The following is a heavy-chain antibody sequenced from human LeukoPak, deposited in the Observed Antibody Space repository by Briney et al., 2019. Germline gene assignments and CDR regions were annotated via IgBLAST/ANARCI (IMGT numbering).Heavy chain of an antibody. D-gene: IGHD4-17*01. Sequence: GGSLRLSCAASGFTFITYTMNWVRQAPGKGLEWVSSISSTSTYIYYADSLEGRFTISRDNAKNSLYLQMNSLRAEDTAVYYCARVATVPSFDYWGQGTLVTVSS. CDR1: GFTFITYT. J-gene: IGHJ4*02. CDR2: ISSTSTYI. V-gene: IGHV3-21*01. CDR3: ARVATVPSFDY.